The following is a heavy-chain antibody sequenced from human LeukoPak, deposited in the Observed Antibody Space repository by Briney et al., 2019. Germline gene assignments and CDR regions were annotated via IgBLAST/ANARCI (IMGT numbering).Heavy chain of an antibody. V-gene: IGHV4-59*01. Sequence: SETLSLTCIVSGDSISSYYWSWIRQPPGKGLEWIGCIYYSGTTKYNPSLKSRVTISVDASKNHFSLNLTSVTAADTAAYYCARDRSLGIIDYWGQGTLVTVSS. CDR2: IYYSGTT. D-gene: IGHD3-16*01. CDR1: GDSISSYY. CDR3: ARDRSLGIIDY. J-gene: IGHJ4*02.